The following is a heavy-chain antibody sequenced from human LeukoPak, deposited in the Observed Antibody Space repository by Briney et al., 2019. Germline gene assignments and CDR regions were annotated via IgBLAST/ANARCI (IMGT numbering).Heavy chain of an antibody. CDR1: GGSISSSNW. Sequence: NTSETLSLTCAVSGGSISSSNWWSWVRQPPGKGLEWIGEIYHSGSTNYNPSLKSRVTTSVDKSKNQFSLKLTSVTAADTAVYYCATDQVVGSTRYSWFDPWGQGTLVTVSS. V-gene: IGHV4-4*02. CDR3: ATDQVVGSTRYSWFDP. D-gene: IGHD1-26*01. CDR2: IYHSGST. J-gene: IGHJ5*02.